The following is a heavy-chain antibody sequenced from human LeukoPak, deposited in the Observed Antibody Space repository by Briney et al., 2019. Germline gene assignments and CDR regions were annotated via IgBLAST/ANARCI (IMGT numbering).Heavy chain of an antibody. CDR1: GGSISSYY. D-gene: IGHD5-18*01. CDR2: IHASGNT. J-gene: IGHJ6*03. CDR3: ARDLGYGYYFYYYLDV. Sequence: PSQTLSLTCTGSGGSISSYYWTWIRQPAGKGLEYLGRIHASGNTYYNPSLNSRVAISIDTSKNQFSLKVSSVAAADTAVYYCARDLGYGYYFYYYLDVWGKGTTVTVSS. V-gene: IGHV4-61*02.